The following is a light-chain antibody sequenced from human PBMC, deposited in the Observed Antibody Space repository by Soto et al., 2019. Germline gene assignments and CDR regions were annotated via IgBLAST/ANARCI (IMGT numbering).Light chain of an antibody. CDR3: QQDGSSPT. Sequence: EIVLTQSPGTLSLSPGERATLSCRASQSVNSDYLAWYQQKPGQAPRLLIYGASSRATGIPDRFSGSGSGTDFTLTISRLEPEDFAVYHCQQDGSSPTFGGGTKVEIK. V-gene: IGKV3-20*01. J-gene: IGKJ4*01. CDR2: GAS. CDR1: QSVNSDY.